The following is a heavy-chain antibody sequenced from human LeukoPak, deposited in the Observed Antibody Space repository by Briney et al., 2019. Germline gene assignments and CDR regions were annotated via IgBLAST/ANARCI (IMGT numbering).Heavy chain of an antibody. CDR3: AREQDVAASVDYFYYGLDV. D-gene: IGHD6-6*01. CDR2: INTYSGDT. Sequence: ASVKVSCKASGYAFTRYGISWVRQAPGQGLDWMGWINTYSGDTKYAQRLQGRATLTTDTSTNTVYMELRSLRSDDTAVYYCAREQDVAASVDYFYYGLDVWGQGTTVTVSS. CDR1: GYAFTRYG. J-gene: IGHJ6*02. V-gene: IGHV1-18*01.